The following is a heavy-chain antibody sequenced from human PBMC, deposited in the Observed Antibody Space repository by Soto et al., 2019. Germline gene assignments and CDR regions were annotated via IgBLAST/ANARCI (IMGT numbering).Heavy chain of an antibody. D-gene: IGHD3-3*01. V-gene: IGHV3-23*01. J-gene: IGHJ6*02. CDR2: ISGSGGST. CDR1: GFTFSSYA. Sequence: GGSLRLSCAASGFTFSSYAMSWVRQAPGKGLEWVSAISGSGGSTYYADSVKGRFTISRDSSKNTLYLQMNSLRAEDTAVYYCTKDPTVSDFWSGYYSKYYYYGMDVWGQGTTVTV. CDR3: TKDPTVSDFWSGYYSKYYYYGMDV.